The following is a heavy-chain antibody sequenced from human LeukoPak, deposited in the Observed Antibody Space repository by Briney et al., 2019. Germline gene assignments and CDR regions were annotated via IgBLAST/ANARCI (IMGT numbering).Heavy chain of an antibody. CDR2: IKQDGSER. CDR1: GFTFSNYW. J-gene: IGHJ4*02. Sequence: PGGSLRLSGAASGFTFSNYWMTWVRQAPGKGLEWVANIKQDGSERYYVDSVKGRFTISRDNAKNSLYLQMNSLRVEDTAVYYCTKKTGEYWGQGTLVTVSA. CDR3: TKKTGEY. V-gene: IGHV3-7*03.